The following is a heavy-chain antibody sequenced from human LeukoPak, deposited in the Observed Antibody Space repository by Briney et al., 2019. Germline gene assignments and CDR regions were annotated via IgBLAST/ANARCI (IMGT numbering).Heavy chain of an antibody. CDR3: ARMRELRVGGLGDYFFYGMDV. Sequence: GGSLRLSCAASGVTLSNYEMNWVRQAQGQGLECVSYIGGGTIYYADSVKGRLTISRDNAKKSLYLHMNSLRVEDTAIYYCARMRELRVGGLGDYFFYGMDVWGQGTTVTVSS. D-gene: IGHD1-26*01. V-gene: IGHV3-48*03. J-gene: IGHJ6*02. CDR1: GVTLSNYE. CDR2: IGGGTI.